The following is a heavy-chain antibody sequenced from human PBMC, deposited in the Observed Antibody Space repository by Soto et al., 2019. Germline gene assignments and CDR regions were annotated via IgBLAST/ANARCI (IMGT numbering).Heavy chain of an antibody. J-gene: IGHJ6*02. V-gene: IGHV3-9*01. CDR2: ISWDRGSI. Sequence: PGGSLRLSCAASGVTFDDYAMHWVRQAPGKGLEGVAGISWDRGSIIYADSVRGRFIISRDNAKNSLYLQMNSLRAEDTALYYCARDMIGDILPTYYKVHYDALDVWTQGSTVTVSS. D-gene: IGHD3-9*01. CDR3: ARDMIGDILPTYYKVHYDALDV. CDR1: GVTFDDYA.